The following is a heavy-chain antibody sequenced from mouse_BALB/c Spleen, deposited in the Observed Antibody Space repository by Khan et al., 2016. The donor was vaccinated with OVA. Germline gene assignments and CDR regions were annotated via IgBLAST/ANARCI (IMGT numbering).Heavy chain of an antibody. Sequence: QVQLKLSGAELVRPGASVRLSCKASGYTFSSYYMYWVKQRPGQGLEWIGGINPSNGGPNFNEKFKTKATLTVDRSSSTAYMHLSSLTSEDSAVYDCTRSGYGNPFAYWGQGTLVTVSP. J-gene: IGHJ3*01. D-gene: IGHD2-10*02. CDR1: GYTFSSYY. CDR2: INPSNGGP. CDR3: TRSGYGNPFAY. V-gene: IGHV1S81*02.